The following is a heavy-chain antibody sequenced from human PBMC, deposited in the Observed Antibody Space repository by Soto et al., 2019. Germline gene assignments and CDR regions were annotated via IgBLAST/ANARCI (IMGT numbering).Heavy chain of an antibody. V-gene: IGHV3-30-3*01. CDR3: AKGRNDAFDI. D-gene: IGHD3-10*01. Sequence: PGGSLRLSCAASGFTFSSYAMHWVRQAPGKGLEWVAVISCSGSNKYYADSVKGRFTISRDNSKNTLYLQMNSLRAEDTAVYYCAKGRNDAFDIWAQGTMVTVSS. J-gene: IGHJ3*02. CDR1: GFTFSSYA. CDR2: ISCSGSNK.